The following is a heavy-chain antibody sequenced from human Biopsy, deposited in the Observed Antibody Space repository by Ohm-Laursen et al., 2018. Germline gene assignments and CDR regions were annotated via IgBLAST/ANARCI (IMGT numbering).Heavy chain of an antibody. Sequence: GTLSLTCAASGFTFSSYAMTWFRQAPGKGLEWVSTISGNSDIIYGTDSVKGRFTISRDNSKNTLYLQMNSLRADDTAVYYCALAAAQTVTHFDYWGQGTLVTVSS. CDR1: GFTFSSYA. J-gene: IGHJ4*02. CDR3: ALAAAQTVTHFDY. CDR2: ISGNSDII. V-gene: IGHV3-23*01. D-gene: IGHD4-17*01.